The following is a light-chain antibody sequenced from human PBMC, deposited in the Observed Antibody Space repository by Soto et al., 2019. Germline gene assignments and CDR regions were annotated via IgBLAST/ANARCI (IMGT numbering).Light chain of an antibody. CDR2: GTS. V-gene: IGKV3-20*01. J-gene: IGKJ1*01. CDR1: QTISSSY. CDR3: QQYGSWT. Sequence: EIVLTQSPGTLSVSPGERATLSCRASQTISSSYLAWYRQKPCQAPSLLIYGTSSRATGIPDTCSGSGSGTAFTRTISTLEPEGSAIYYCQQYGSWTFGQGTKVEIK.